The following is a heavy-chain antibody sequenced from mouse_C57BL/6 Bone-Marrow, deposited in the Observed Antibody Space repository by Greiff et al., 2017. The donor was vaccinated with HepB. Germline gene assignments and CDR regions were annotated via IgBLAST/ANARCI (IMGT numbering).Heavy chain of an antibody. J-gene: IGHJ2*01. V-gene: IGHV1-15*01. Sequence: VKLVESGAELVRPGASVTLSCKASGYTFTDYEMHWVKQTPVHGLEWIGAIDPETGGTAYNQKFKGKAILTADKSSSTAYMELRSLTSEDSAVYDCTRKKAYSYFDYWGQGTTLTVSA. CDR1: GYTFTDYE. D-gene: IGHD2-10*01. CDR3: TRKKAYSYFDY. CDR2: IDPETGGT.